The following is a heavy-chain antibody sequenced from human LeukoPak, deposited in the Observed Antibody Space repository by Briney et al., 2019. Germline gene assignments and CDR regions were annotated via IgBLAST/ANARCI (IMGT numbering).Heavy chain of an antibody. Sequence: ASETLSLTCTVSGGSISSSSYYWGWIRQPPGKGLEWIGSIYYSGSTYYNPSLKSRVTISVDTSKNQFSLKLSSVTAADTAVYYSARQSRSSSYPRYFDYWGQGTLVTVSS. J-gene: IGHJ4*02. CDR2: IYYSGST. V-gene: IGHV4-39*01. CDR1: GGSISSSSYY. CDR3: ARQSRSSSYPRYFDY. D-gene: IGHD3-22*01.